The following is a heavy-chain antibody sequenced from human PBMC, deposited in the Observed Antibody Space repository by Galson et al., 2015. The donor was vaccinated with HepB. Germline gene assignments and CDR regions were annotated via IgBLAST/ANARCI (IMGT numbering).Heavy chain of an antibody. V-gene: IGHV3-30*18. CDR3: AKPDGSTTRCRSGNACDI. J-gene: IGHJ3*02. Sequence: SLRLSCAASGFTFSSYGMHWVRQAPGKRLEWVAVMSYEGSYKDFADSVKGRFTISRDNSKNTLYLQMNSLRAEHTAVYYCAKPDGSTTRCRSGNACDIWGQGTVVTVSS. D-gene: IGHD2-2*01. CDR2: MSYEGSYK. CDR1: GFTFSSYG.